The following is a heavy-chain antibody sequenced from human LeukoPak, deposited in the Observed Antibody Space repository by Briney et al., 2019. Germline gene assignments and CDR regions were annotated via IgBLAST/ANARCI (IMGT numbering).Heavy chain of an antibody. CDR3: ARGPLSRVVVVTAPSNITFDP. D-gene: IGHD2-21*02. CDR1: GYTFTGYY. J-gene: IGHJ5*02. CDR2: INPNSGGT. V-gene: IGHV1-2*02. Sequence: ASVKVSCKASGYTFTGYYMHWVRQAPGQGLEWMGWINPNSGGTNYAQKFQGRVSMTRDTSISTAYMELSRLRSDDTAVYYCARGPLSRVVVVTAPSNITFDPWGQGTLVTVSS.